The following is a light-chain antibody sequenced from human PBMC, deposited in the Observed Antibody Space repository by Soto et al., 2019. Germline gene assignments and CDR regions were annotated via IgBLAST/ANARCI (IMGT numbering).Light chain of an antibody. CDR1: SSDVGGYDY. CDR3: SSYAGSNNLRM. Sequence: QSVLTQPPSASGSPGQSVTISCAGTSSDVGGYDYVSWYQQHPGKAPKLIIYEVNKRPSGVPDRFSGSKSANTASLAVSGLQVEDEADYYCSSYAGSNNLRMFGGGTKLTVL. J-gene: IGLJ3*02. CDR2: EVN. V-gene: IGLV2-8*01.